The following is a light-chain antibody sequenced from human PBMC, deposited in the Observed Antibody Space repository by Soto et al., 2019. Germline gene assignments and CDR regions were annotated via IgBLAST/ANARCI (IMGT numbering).Light chain of an antibody. V-gene: IGKV3-11*01. CDR1: QSISSY. CDR3: QQSYSTPIA. J-gene: IGKJ5*01. CDR2: DTS. Sequence: IVLTQSPTTVSLSQGERASLSCRASQSISSYLALYQQKPGQAPRLLIYDTSNRATGIPARFSGSGSGTDFTLTISSLQPEDFATYYCQQSYSTPIAFGQGTRLEIK.